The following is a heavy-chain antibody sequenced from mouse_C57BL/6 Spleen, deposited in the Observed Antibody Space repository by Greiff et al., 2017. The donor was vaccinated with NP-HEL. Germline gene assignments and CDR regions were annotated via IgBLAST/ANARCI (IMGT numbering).Heavy chain of an antibody. V-gene: IGHV1-82*01. CDR3: ASRKEFSFDY. Sequence: VQLQQSGPELVKPGASVKISCKASGYAFSSSWMNWVKQRPGKGLEWIGRIYPGDGDTNYNGKFKGKATLTADKSSSTAYMQLSSLTSEDSAVYFCASRKEFSFDYWGQGTTLTVSS. CDR2: IYPGDGDT. CDR1: GYAFSSSW. J-gene: IGHJ2*01.